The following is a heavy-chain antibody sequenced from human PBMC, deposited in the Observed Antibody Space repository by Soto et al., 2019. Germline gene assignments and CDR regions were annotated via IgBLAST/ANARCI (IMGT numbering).Heavy chain of an antibody. CDR3: AREVTYGGGSFSLGL. CDR1: GYFFTSYY. D-gene: IGHD3-10*01. Sequence: QVQLAQSGAEVEKPGASVKVSCKTSGYFFTSYYIHWVRQAPGQGLEWMGWINPNNGGTNSAQKFQGRVTMTSDTSINTAYMEITSLRSDDTALYYCAREVTYGGGSFSLGLWGQGTLVTVSS. J-gene: IGHJ4*02. V-gene: IGHV1-2*02. CDR2: INPNNGGT.